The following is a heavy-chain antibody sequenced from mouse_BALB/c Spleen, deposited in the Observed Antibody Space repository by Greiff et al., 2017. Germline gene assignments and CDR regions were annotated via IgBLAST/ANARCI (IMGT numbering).Heavy chain of an antibody. CDR3: ASLGNYVG. J-gene: IGHJ2*01. Sequence: VQLVESGPGLVKPSQSLSLTCTVTGYSITSDYAWNWIRQFPGNKLEWMGYISYSGSTSYNPSLKSRISITRDTSKNQFFLQLNSVTTEDTATYYCASLGNYVGWGQGTTLTVSS. CDR2: ISYSGST. D-gene: IGHD2-1*01. CDR1: GYSITSDYA. V-gene: IGHV3-2*02.